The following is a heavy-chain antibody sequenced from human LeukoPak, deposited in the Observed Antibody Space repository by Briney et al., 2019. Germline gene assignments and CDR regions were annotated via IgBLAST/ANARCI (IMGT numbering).Heavy chain of an antibody. Sequence: GGSLRLSCAASGFTFSSYAMHWVRQAPGKGLEWVAVISYDGSNKYYADSVKGRFTISRDNSKNTLYLQMNSLRAEDTAVYYCARDYYDSSGYVYWGQGTLVTVSS. CDR2: ISYDGSNK. J-gene: IGHJ4*02. CDR3: ARDYYDSSGYVY. D-gene: IGHD3-22*01. V-gene: IGHV3-30*04. CDR1: GFTFSSYA.